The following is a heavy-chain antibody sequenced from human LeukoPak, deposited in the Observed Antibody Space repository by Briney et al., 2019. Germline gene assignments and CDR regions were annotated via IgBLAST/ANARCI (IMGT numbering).Heavy chain of an antibody. CDR1: GYTFTSYY. CDR2: INPNTGDT. CDR3: AVAPGDY. J-gene: IGHJ4*02. Sequence: ASVKVSCKASGYTFTSYYMHWVRQAPGQGLEWMGWINPNTGDTNNAQKFQGRVTMTRDTSITTVYMEISRLTSDDTALFYCAVAPGDYWGQGTLVTVSS. D-gene: IGHD2-21*01. V-gene: IGHV1-2*02.